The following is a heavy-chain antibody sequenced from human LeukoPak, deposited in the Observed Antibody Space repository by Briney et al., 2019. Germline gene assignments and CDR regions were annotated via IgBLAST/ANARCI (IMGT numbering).Heavy chain of an antibody. Sequence: GGSLRLSCAASGFTVSSNYMSWVRQAPGKGLEWVSVIYSGGSTYYADSVKGRFTISRDNSKNTLYLQMNSLRAEDTAVYYCARERSYYYDSSGYYGGSWFDPWGQGTLVTASS. CDR1: GFTVSSNY. D-gene: IGHD3-22*01. J-gene: IGHJ5*02. CDR2: IYSGGST. CDR3: ARERSYYYDSSGYYGGSWFDP. V-gene: IGHV3-66*02.